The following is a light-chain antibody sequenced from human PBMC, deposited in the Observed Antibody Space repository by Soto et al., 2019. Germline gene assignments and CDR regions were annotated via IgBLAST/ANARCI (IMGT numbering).Light chain of an antibody. Sequence: QSVLPQPASVSGSPGQSITISCTGTSSDVGGYNYVSWYQQHPGKAPKLMIYDVSNRPSGVSNRFSGSKSGNTASLTISGRQAEDEAVYYCSSYTSSSTLIFGTGTKLTVL. CDR1: SSDVGGYNY. CDR3: SSYTSSSTLI. CDR2: DVS. J-gene: IGLJ1*01. V-gene: IGLV2-14*01.